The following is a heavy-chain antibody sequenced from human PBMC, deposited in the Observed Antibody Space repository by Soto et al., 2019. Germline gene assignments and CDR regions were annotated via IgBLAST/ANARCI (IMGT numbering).Heavy chain of an antibody. V-gene: IGHV4-4*07. CDR2: MYTTGTT. J-gene: IGHJ5*02. CDR3: ARDGYNPFWFLT. D-gene: IGHD3-10*01. Sequence: PSETLSLTCTVSVDSASSYCWSWVRQTAGKGLEWIGRMYTTGTTNYNPSLKSRVTMSIDTSKRQFSLKLSSVTADDTAIYYCARDGYNPFWFLTWGQGTLVTVSS. CDR1: VDSASSYC.